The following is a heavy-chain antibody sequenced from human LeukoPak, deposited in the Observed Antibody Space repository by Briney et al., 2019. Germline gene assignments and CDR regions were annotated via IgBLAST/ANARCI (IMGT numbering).Heavy chain of an antibody. V-gene: IGHV3-53*01. CDR3: VVGATYDAFDI. J-gene: IGHJ3*02. D-gene: IGHD1-26*01. Sequence: GGSLRLSCAASGFTVSSNYMSWVRQAPGKGLEWVSVIYSGGSTYYADSVKGRFTISRDDSKNTAYLQMNSLKTEDTAVYYCVVGATYDAFDIWGQGTMVTVSS. CDR2: IYSGGST. CDR1: GFTVSSNY.